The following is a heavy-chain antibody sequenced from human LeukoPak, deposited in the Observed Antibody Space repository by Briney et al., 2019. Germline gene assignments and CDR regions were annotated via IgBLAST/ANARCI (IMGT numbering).Heavy chain of an antibody. J-gene: IGHJ1*01. Sequence: GGSLCLSCSASGFTCSNYAMTWVRPAPGHGLEWWLTIYGSEDRIYCEDSVKGRFTISRDNSKNTIYEQMNSLRDEDTAVYYGAKDIRSSWYYFQDWGQGTLVTVSS. CDR3: AKDIRSSWYYFQD. CDR2: IYGSEDRI. CDR1: GFTCSNYA. V-gene: IGHV3-23*01. D-gene: IGHD6-13*01.